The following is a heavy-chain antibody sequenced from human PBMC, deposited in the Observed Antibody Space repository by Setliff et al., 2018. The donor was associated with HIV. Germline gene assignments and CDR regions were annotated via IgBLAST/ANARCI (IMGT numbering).Heavy chain of an antibody. J-gene: IGHJ2*01. D-gene: IGHD2-21*01. CDR1: IRSGSYY. Sequence: SETLSLTCSGSIRSGSYYWTWIRQPAGKGLEWIGHIYTTGSTNYNPSLESRVIMSIDTSKNQISLNLRSVTAADTAVYHCARHSGAWNPYWFFDLWGRGSLVTVSS. CDR3: ARHSGAWNPYWFFDL. CDR2: IYTTGST. V-gene: IGHV4-61*09.